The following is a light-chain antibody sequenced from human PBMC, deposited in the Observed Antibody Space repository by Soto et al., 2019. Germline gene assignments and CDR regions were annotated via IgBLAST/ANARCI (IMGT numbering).Light chain of an antibody. V-gene: IGLV2-14*01. CDR3: SSYTTSSTRV. CDR1: SSDIGIYKY. Sequence: QSALTQPASVSGSPGQSIAISCTGSSSDIGIYKYVSWYQQHPGKVPKLIIYEVTNRPSGVSNRFSGSKSGNTASLTISGLXAXXXXXXYCSSYTTSSTRVFGPGTKLTVL. J-gene: IGLJ1*01. CDR2: EVT.